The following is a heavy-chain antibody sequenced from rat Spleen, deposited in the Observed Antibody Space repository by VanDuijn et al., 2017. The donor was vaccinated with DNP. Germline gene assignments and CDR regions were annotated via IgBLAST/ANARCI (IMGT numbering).Heavy chain of an antibody. J-gene: IGHJ2*01. Sequence: EVQLVETGGNLVQPGRSLKLSCVVSGFTFSNYWMYWIRQVPGKGLEWIASINTDGGTTYYPDSVKGRFTISRDNAENTVYLQMNSLRSDDTATYYCAKDGVRGFAMDAWGQGVMVTVSS. CDR1: GFTFSNYW. CDR2: INTDGGTT. CDR3: AKDGVRGFAMDA. D-gene: IGHD4-3*01. V-gene: IGHV5-58*01.